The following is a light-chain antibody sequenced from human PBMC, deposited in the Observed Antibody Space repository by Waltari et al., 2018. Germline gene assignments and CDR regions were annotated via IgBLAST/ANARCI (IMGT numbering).Light chain of an antibody. J-gene: IGKJ1*01. V-gene: IGKV3-20*01. CDR3: QKYDFLPAT. CDR2: HAS. CDR1: QGVGKY. Sequence: EIVLTQSPGTLSLSPGERATLSCRASQGVGKYLAWYQQRPGQAPRLLLYHASIMATGIPDRFSGSGFGTDFSLTISRLEPEEFAVYYCQKYDFLPATFGQGTTVEIK.